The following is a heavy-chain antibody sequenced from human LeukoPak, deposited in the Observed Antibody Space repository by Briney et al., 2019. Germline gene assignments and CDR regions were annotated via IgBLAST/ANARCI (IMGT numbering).Heavy chain of an antibody. CDR3: ARDPGTMMNPDY. CDR1: GYTFTGYY. CDR2: INPNSGGT. J-gene: IGHJ4*02. D-gene: IGHD3-22*01. Sequence: ASVKVSCKASGYTFTGYYMHWVRQAPGQGLEWMGWINPNSGGTNYAQKFQGRVTMTRDTSISTAYMELSRLRSDDTAVYYCARDPGTMMNPDYWGQGTLVTVSS. V-gene: IGHV1-2*02.